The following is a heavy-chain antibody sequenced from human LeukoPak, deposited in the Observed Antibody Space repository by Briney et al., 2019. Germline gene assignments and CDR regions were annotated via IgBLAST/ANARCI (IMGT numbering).Heavy chain of an antibody. CDR1: GFTVSSSY. V-gene: IGHV3-53*01. CDR2: IYSGGST. Sequence: GGSLRLSCAASGFTVSSSYMNWVRQAPGKGLEWVSVIYSGGSTDYADSVKGRFTISRDNSRNTLYLQMNTLRAEDTAVYYCARCSILRYFDWLQTSSVGVGDWFDPWGQGTLVTVSS. D-gene: IGHD3-9*01. J-gene: IGHJ5*02. CDR3: ARCSILRYFDWLQTSSVGVGDWFDP.